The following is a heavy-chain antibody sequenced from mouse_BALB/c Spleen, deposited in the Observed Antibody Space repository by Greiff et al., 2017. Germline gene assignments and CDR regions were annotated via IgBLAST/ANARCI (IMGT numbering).Heavy chain of an antibody. CDR3: ARGYDYDPAWFAY. D-gene: IGHD2-4*01. V-gene: IGHV1-7*01. J-gene: IGHJ3*01. Sequence: VKLVESGAELAKPGASVKMSCKASGYTFTSYWMHWVKQRPGQGLEWIGYINPSTGYTEYNQKFKDKATLTADKSSSTAYMQLSSLTSEDSAVYYCARGYDYDPAWFAYWGQGTLVTVSA. CDR2: INPSTGYT. CDR1: GYTFTSYW.